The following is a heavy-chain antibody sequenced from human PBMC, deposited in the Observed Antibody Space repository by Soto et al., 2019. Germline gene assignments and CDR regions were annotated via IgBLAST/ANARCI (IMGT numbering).Heavy chain of an antibody. CDR1: GFSLSNYW. D-gene: IGHD3-22*01. V-gene: IGHV3-74*01. CDR3: ARGPEGDRSGNYGLRD. CDR2: IKYDGSGT. J-gene: IGHJ6*02. Sequence: EVQLVESGGGLVQPGGSLRLSCSASGFSLSNYWIHWVRHLPGKGLAWVSRIKYDGSGTSYADSVIGRFTISRYNAKNTLYLQMNSLRVDDTAVYYCARGPEGDRSGNYGLRDWGQGTTVIVSS.